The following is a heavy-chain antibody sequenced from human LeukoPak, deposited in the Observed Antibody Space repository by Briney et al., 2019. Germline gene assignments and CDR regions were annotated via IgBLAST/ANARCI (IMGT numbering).Heavy chain of an antibody. J-gene: IGHJ5*02. D-gene: IGHD5-18*01. Sequence: SETLSLTCSVSAASLSSYYWDWLRQSPGKGLEWIGYISDTGKTELNPSLKSRVTISLDMSKKQFSLRLRSVTAADSAIYYCSTGYYEPFATWGPGILVTVSS. CDR2: ISDTGKT. CDR1: AASLSSYY. V-gene: IGHV4-59*01. CDR3: STGYYEPFAT.